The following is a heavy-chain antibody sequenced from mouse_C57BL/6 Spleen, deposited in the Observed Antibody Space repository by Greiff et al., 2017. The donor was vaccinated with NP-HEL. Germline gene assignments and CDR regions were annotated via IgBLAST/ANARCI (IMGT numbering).Heavy chain of an antibody. J-gene: IGHJ3*01. Sequence: VQLQQSGAELVKPGASVKLSCKASGYTFTSYWMHWVKQRPGQGLEWIGMIHPNSGSTNYNEKFKSKATLTVDKSSSTAYMQLSSLTSEDSAVYYCAPYYYGSSYGFAYWGQGTLVTVSA. V-gene: IGHV1-64*01. CDR3: APYYYGSSYGFAY. D-gene: IGHD1-1*01. CDR1: GYTFTSYW. CDR2: IHPNSGST.